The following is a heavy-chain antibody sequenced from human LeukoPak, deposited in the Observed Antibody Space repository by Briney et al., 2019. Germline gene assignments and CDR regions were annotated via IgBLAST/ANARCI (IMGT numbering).Heavy chain of an antibody. CDR1: GYTFTGYY. CDR3: ARDRVGSGWPRPFYFEF. Sequence: ASVKVSCKPSGYTFTGYYLHWVRQAPGQALEWMGWISPNTGATVYAQNFQGRVTMSRDTSISTAYLDLSSLRSDDTAVYYCARDRVGSGWPRPFYFEFWGQGTPVTVSS. CDR2: ISPNTGAT. D-gene: IGHD6-19*01. J-gene: IGHJ4*02. V-gene: IGHV1-2*02.